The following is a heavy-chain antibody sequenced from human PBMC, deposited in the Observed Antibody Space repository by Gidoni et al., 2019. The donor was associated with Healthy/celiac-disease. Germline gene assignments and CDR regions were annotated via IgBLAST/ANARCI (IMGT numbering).Heavy chain of an antibody. J-gene: IGHJ6*02. CDR3: ARGVKAGFGVARRYYGMDV. V-gene: IGHV1-8*01. Sequence: QVQLVQSGAEVKKPGASWKVSCKASGYTFTSYDINWVRQATGQGLAWMGWMNPNSGNTGYAQKFQGRVTMTRNTSISTAYMELSSLRSEDTAVDYCARGVKAGFGVARRYYGMDVWGQGTTVTVSS. CDR2: MNPNSGNT. D-gene: IGHD3-3*01. CDR1: GYTFTSYD.